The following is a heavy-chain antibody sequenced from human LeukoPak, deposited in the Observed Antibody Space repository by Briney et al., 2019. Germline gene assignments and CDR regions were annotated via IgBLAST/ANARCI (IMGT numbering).Heavy chain of an antibody. CDR2: INAGNGNT. Sequence: SVKVSCKASGYIFTTSAIYWVRQAPGQRPEWMGWINAGNGNTKYSQKFQDRVSLTRDTSASAAYMELSRLTPEDTAVYYCTTSVSEGDEDGILTGFNYWGQGTLVTVSS. J-gene: IGHJ4*02. V-gene: IGHV1-3*01. CDR1: GYIFTTSA. D-gene: IGHD3-9*01. CDR3: TTSVSEGDEDGILTGFNY.